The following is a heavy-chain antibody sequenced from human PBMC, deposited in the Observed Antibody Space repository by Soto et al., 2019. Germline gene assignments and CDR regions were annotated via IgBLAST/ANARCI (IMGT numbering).Heavy chain of an antibody. V-gene: IGHV3-11*01. CDR1: GFTFSDYY. D-gene: IGHD3-16*01. J-gene: IGHJ6*03. CDR2: ISSSGSNI. CDR3: ARGGYVYYYYMDV. Sequence: GGSLRLSCAASGFTFSDYYMSWIRQAPGKGLEWISYISSSGSNIYYADSVRGRFTISRDNAKNSLYLQMNSLRAEDTAVYYCARGGYVYYYYMDVWGKGTTVTVSS.